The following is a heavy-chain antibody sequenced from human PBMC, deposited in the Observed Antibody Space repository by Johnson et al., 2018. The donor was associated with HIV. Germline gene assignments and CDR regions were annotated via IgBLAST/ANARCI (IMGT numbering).Heavy chain of an antibody. D-gene: IGHD3-10*01. CDR2: IKWSGGST. V-gene: IGHV3-NL1*01. J-gene: IGHJ3*02. CDR1: GFTFSTYG. CDR3: AREYYGSGSDAFDI. Sequence: QVQLVESGGGVVQPGGSLRLSCAASGFTFSTYGMHWVRQAPGKGLEWVSGIKWSGGSTGYADSVKARFMISRDNAKNSLYLQMNSLRAEDTAVYYCAREYYGSGSDAFDIWGQGTMVTVSS.